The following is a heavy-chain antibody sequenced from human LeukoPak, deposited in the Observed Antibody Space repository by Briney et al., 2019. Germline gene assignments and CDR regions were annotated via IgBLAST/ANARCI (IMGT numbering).Heavy chain of an antibody. CDR3: ATTSYYVSDY. CDR1: GGSMSSSTNY. D-gene: IGHD2-2*01. Sequence: SETLSLTCSVSGGSMSSSTNYWGWIRQPPGKGLEWIGCISYSERTYYNPSLKSRVTISEDTSKNQFSLKLSSVTAADTAVYYCATTSYYVSDYWGQGTLVSVSS. J-gene: IGHJ4*02. CDR2: ISYSERT. V-gene: IGHV4-39*01.